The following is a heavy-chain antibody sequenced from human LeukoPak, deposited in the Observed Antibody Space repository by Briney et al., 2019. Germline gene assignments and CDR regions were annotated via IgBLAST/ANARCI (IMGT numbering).Heavy chain of an antibody. V-gene: IGHV3-48*03. CDR2: ISSSGSSI. Sequence: GGSLRLSCAASGFIFSSYAMNWVRQAPGKGLEWVSYISSSGSSIYYADSVKGRFTISRDNAKNSLYLQMNSLRAEDTAVYYCAELGITMIGGVWGKGTTVTISS. CDR3: AELGITMIGGV. D-gene: IGHD3-10*02. J-gene: IGHJ6*04. CDR1: GFIFSSYA.